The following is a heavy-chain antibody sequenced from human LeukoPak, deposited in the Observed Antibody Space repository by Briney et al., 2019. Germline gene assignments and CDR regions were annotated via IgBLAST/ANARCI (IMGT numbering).Heavy chain of an antibody. CDR3: ARGDGYHGGFDY. J-gene: IGHJ4*02. CDR1: GFTFSSYS. V-gene: IGHV3-21*01. D-gene: IGHD5-24*01. CDR2: ISSSSSYI. Sequence: GGSLRLSCAASGFTFSSYSMNWVRQAPGKGLEWVSSISSSSSYIYYADSVKGRFTISRDNAKNSLYLQMNNLRVEDTAVYYCARGDGYHGGFDYWGQGTLVTVSS.